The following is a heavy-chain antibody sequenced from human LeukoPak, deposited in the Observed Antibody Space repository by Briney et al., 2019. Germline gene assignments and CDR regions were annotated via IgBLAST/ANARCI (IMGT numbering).Heavy chain of an antibody. Sequence: PGRSLRLSCAASGFTFSSYAMHWVRQAPGKGLEWVAVISYDGSNKYYADSVKGRFTISRDNSKNTLYLRMNSLRAEDTAVYYCARDGRYCSSTSCWLNYYYGMDVWGQGTTVTVSS. CDR2: ISYDGSNK. CDR3: ARDGRYCSSTSCWLNYYYGMDV. D-gene: IGHD2-2*01. J-gene: IGHJ6*02. CDR1: GFTFSSYA. V-gene: IGHV3-30*04.